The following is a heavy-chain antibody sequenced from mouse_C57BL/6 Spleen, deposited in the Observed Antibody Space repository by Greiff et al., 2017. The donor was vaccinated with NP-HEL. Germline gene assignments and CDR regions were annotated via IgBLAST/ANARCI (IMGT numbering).Heavy chain of an antibody. J-gene: IGHJ4*01. CDR3: AREGVYSNEAYYYAMDY. CDR2: IDPSDSET. V-gene: IGHV1-52*01. Sequence: QVQLQQPGAELVRPGSSVKLSCKASGYTFTSYWMHWVKQRPIQGLEWIGNIDPSDSETHYNQKFKDKATLTVDKSSSTAYMQLSSLTSEDSAVYYCAREGVYSNEAYYYAMDYWGQGTSVTVSS. D-gene: IGHD2-5*01. CDR1: GYTFTSYW.